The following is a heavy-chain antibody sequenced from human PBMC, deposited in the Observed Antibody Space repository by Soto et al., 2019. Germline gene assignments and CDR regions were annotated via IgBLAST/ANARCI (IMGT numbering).Heavy chain of an antibody. CDR1: GFTFGDYA. CDR2: IRSKAYGGTT. V-gene: IGHV3-49*04. CDR3: TRENYGGMDA. J-gene: IGHJ6*02. Sequence: GGSLRLSCTASGFTFGDYAMSWVRQAPGKGLEWVGFIRSKAYGGTTEYAASVKGRFTISRDDSKSIAYLQMNSLKTEDTAVYYCTRENYGGMDAWGQGTTVTVSS.